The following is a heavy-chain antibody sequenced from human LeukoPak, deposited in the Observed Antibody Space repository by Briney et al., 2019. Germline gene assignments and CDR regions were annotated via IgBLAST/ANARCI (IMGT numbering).Heavy chain of an antibody. V-gene: IGHV3-23*01. Sequence: GGSLRLSCAASGFTFSSYAMSWVRQAPGKGLEWVSAISGSGGSTYYADSVKGRFTISRGNSKNTLYLQMNSLRAEDTAVYYCAKPKFPGRGLVMLFDYWGQGTLVTVSS. CDR3: AKPKFPGRGLVMLFDY. J-gene: IGHJ4*02. CDR2: ISGSGGST. CDR1: GFTFSSYA. D-gene: IGHD3/OR15-3a*01.